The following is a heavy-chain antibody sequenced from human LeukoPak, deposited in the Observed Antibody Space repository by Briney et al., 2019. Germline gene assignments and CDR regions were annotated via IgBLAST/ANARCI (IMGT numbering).Heavy chain of an antibody. V-gene: IGHV1-46*01. Sequence: ASVRVSCEASGYTFTSYYMHWVRQAPGQGLEWMGITNPSGGSTSYAQKFQGRVTMTRDTSTSTVYMELSSLRSEDTAVYYCARDTSGSPTSYWGQGTLVTVSS. CDR1: GYTFTSYY. D-gene: IGHD3-10*01. CDR2: TNPSGGST. CDR3: ARDTSGSPTSY. J-gene: IGHJ4*02.